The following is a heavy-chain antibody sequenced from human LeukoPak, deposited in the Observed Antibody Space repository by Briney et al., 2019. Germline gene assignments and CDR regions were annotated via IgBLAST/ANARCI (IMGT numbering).Heavy chain of an antibody. CDR1: GFTFSNYA. V-gene: IGHV3-23*01. Sequence: QPGGSLSLSCAASGFTFSNYAMNWVRPAPGKGLEWVSSISESGDTTHYADSVKGRFTISRDNAQNTLYLQMNTLRAEDTALYYCAKQWVDCWGQGTLVTVSS. CDR2: ISESGDTT. CDR3: AKQWVDC. D-gene: IGHD1-26*01. J-gene: IGHJ4*02.